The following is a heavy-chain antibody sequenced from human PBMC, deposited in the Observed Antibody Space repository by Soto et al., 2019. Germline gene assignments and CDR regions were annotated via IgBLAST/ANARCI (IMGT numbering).Heavy chain of an antibody. D-gene: IGHD6-13*01. V-gene: IGHV3-30*18. CDR2: ISYDGSNK. CDR1: GFTFSSYG. Sequence: PGGSLRLSCAASGFTFSSYGMHWVRQAPGKVLEWVAGISYDGSNKYYADSVKGRFTISGDNSKNTLYLQMNSLRAEDTAVYYCAKDSSSWYGSYYYGMDVWGQGTTVTVSS. CDR3: AKDSSSWYGSYYYGMDV. J-gene: IGHJ6*02.